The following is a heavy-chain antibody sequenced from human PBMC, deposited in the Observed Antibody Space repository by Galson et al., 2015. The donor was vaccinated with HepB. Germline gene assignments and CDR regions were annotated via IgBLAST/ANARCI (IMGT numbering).Heavy chain of an antibody. J-gene: IGHJ6*03. Sequence: TLSLTCTVSGGSISSGGYYWSWIRQHPGKGLEWIGYIYYSGSTYYNPSLKSRVTISVDTSKNQFSLKLSSVTAADTAVYYCARIFMMTTVTHYYYYYMDVWGKGTTVTVSS. CDR3: ARIFMMTTVTHYYYYYMDV. V-gene: IGHV4-31*03. D-gene: IGHD4-11*01. CDR2: IYYSGST. CDR1: GGSISSGGYY.